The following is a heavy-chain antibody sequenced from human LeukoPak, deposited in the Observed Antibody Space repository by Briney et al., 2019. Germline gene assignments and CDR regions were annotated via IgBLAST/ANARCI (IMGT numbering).Heavy chain of an antibody. Sequence: PGGSLRLSCAASGFTFSDYYMSWIRQAPGKGLEWVSVIYSGGSTYYADSVKGRFTISRDNSKNTLYLQMNSLRAEDTAVYYCAKDRLAYSYAQPFDYWGQGTLVTVSS. D-gene: IGHD5-18*01. V-gene: IGHV3-53*01. CDR2: IYSGGST. CDR1: GFTFSDYY. J-gene: IGHJ4*02. CDR3: AKDRLAYSYAQPFDY.